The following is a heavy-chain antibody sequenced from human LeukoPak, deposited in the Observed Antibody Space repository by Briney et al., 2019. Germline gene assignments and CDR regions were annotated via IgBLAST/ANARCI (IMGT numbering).Heavy chain of an antibody. J-gene: IGHJ5*02. Sequence: GESLKISCKGSGYSFTSYWISWVRQMPGKGLEWMGRIDPSDSYTNYSPSFQGHVTISADKSISTAYLQWSSLKASDTAMYYCARQHSSGWYYRWPNGWFDPWGQGTLVTVSS. D-gene: IGHD6-19*01. CDR3: ARQHSSGWYYRWPNGWFDP. V-gene: IGHV5-10-1*01. CDR2: IDPSDSYT. CDR1: GYSFTSYW.